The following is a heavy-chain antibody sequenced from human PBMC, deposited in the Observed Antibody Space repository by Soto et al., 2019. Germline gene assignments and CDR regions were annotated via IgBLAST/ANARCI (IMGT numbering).Heavy chain of an antibody. V-gene: IGHV3-53*01. CDR1: EFSVSSNY. CDR2: IYSGGTT. CDR3: ARGMDGMDV. J-gene: IGHJ6*02. D-gene: IGHD2-8*01. Sequence: GGSLRLSCAASEFSVSSNYMSWVRQAPGKGLEWVPVIYSGGTTYYAASVKGRFTISRDNSKNTLYLHMNSLRTEDTAVYYCARGMDGMDVWGQGTTVTVSS.